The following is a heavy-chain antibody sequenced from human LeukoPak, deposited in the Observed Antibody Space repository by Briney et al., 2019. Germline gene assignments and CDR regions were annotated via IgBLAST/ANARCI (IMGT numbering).Heavy chain of an antibody. D-gene: IGHD2-21*02. CDR1: GFTFSDYY. CDR3: ATLHCGGDCYGAFDI. Sequence: PGGSLRLSCAASGFTFSDYYMSCIRQAPRKGLGRVSYISSSGSTIYYADSVKGRFTISRDNAKNSLYLQMNSLRAEDTAVYYCATLHCGGDCYGAFDIWGQGTMVTVSS. V-gene: IGHV3-11*01. J-gene: IGHJ3*02. CDR2: ISSSGSTI.